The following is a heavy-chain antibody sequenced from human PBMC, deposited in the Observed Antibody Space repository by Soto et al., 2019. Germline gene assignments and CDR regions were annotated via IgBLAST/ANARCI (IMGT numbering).Heavy chain of an antibody. J-gene: IGHJ4*01. D-gene: IGHD1-7*01. CDR1: GGSISSSSW. CDR3: TTSLAGELKN. V-gene: IGHV4-4*02. CDR2: IFESGAT. Sequence: QVQLQESGPGLVKPSGTLSPTCAVSGGSISSSSWWTWVRQSPGKGLEWIGEIFESGATNYNPSLKSRLTMSVDESRNQFSLNLSSLTAADTAVYFCTTSLAGELKNWGHGTLVTVSS.